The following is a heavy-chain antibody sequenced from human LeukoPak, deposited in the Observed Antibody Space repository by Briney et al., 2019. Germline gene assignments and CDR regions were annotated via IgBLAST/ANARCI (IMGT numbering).Heavy chain of an antibody. J-gene: IGHJ4*02. D-gene: IGHD6-13*01. CDR3: ARQASAGLDY. Sequence: PGGSLRLSCAASGFTVDDTYVSWVRQAPGKDLEWVSVVYSGGRTFYADSVKGRFTISRDSSKNTVYLQMNSLRVDDTAVYYCARQASAGLDYWGQGTLVTVSS. CDR1: GFTVDDTY. CDR2: VYSGGRT. V-gene: IGHV3-66*02.